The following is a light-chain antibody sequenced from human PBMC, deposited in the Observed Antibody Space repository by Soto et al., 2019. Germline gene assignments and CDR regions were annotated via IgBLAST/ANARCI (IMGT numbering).Light chain of an antibody. CDR3: CSSASSSTLEVV. J-gene: IGLJ2*01. V-gene: IGLV2-23*03. CDR2: EGS. Sequence: QSALTQPASVSGSPGQSITISCTGTSSDVGSYNLVSWYQQHPGKAPKLMIYEGSKRPSGVSNRFSGSKSGNTASLTISGLQAEDEADYYCCSSASSSTLEVVFGGGTKLTVL. CDR1: SSDVGSYNL.